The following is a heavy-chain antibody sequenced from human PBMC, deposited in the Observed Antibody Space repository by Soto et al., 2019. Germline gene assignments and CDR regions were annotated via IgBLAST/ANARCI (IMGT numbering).Heavy chain of an antibody. CDR2: INAGNGNT. Sequence: QVQLVQSGAEVKKPGASVKVSCKASGYTFTSYAMHWVRQAPGQRLEWMGWINAGNGNTKYSQKFQGRVTITRDTSESTAYKELSSLRSEDTAVYYCASSSSWYGEYYYYGMDVWGQGTTVTVSS. V-gene: IGHV1-3*01. J-gene: IGHJ6*02. CDR1: GYTFTSYA. D-gene: IGHD6-13*01. CDR3: ASSSSWYGEYYYYGMDV.